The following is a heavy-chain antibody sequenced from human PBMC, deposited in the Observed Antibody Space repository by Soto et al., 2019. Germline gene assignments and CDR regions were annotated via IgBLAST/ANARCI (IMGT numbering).Heavy chain of an antibody. CDR1: GYTFTGYY. D-gene: IGHD2-15*01. V-gene: IGHV1-2*02. CDR2: INPISGGT. Sequence: ASVKVSCKASGYTFTGYYMHWVRQAPGQGLEWMGWINPISGGTNYSQKFQDRITMTRDMSTRTVYMELRSLRSDDTAIYYCSAELVATGLVWGQGTLVTVSS. CDR3: SAELVATGLV. J-gene: IGHJ4*02.